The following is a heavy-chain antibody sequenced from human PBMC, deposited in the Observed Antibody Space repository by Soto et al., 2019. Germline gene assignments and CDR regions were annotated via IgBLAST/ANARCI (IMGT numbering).Heavy chain of an antibody. CDR3: ARDPSPYCGGDCSTDY. J-gene: IGHJ4*02. D-gene: IGHD2-21*02. Sequence: PGGSLRLSCAASGFTFSSYSMNWVRQAPGKGLEWVSSISSSSSYIYYADSVKGRFTISRDNAKNSLYLQMNSLRAEDTAVYYCARDPSPYCGGDCSTDYWGQGTLVTVLL. V-gene: IGHV3-21*01. CDR1: GFTFSSYS. CDR2: ISSSSSYI.